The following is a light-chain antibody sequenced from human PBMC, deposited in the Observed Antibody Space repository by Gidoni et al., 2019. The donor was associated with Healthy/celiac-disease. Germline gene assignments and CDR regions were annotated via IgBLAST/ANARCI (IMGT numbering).Light chain of an antibody. V-gene: IGLV2-23*03. Sequence: QSALTQPASVSGSPGQSITISCTGTSSDVGSYNLVSWYQQHPGKAPKLMIYEGSKRPSGVSNRFSGSKSGNTASLTISGLQAEVEADYYCCSYAGSSTFERVFGGGTKLTVL. CDR1: SSDVGSYNL. CDR2: EGS. CDR3: CSYAGSSTFERV. J-gene: IGLJ3*02.